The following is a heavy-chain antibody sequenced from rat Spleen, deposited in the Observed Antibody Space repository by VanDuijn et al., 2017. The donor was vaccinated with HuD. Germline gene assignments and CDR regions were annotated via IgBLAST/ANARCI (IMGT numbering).Heavy chain of an antibody. V-gene: IGHV5-31*01. CDR1: GFTFNNYW. Sequence: EVQLVESGGGLVQPGRSLKLSCVASGFTFNNYWMTWVRQAPGMGLEWIASISNARGITYHPDSVKGRFTISRDNAKSTLYLQMNSLRSEDTATYYCTRDRDYGGPIGFAYWGQGTLVTVSS. CDR2: ISNARGIT. J-gene: IGHJ3*01. CDR3: TRDRDYGGPIGFAY. D-gene: IGHD1-11*01.